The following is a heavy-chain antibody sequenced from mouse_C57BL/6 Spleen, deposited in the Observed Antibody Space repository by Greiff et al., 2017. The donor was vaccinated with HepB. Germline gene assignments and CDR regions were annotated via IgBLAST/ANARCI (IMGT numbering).Heavy chain of an antibody. CDR2: ISGGGGNT. CDR1: GFTFSSYT. CDR3: ARHGSPGFPYYFDY. V-gene: IGHV5-9*01. J-gene: IGHJ2*01. Sequence: EVKLMESGGGLVKPGGSLKLSCAASGFTFSSYTMSWVRQTPEKRLEWVATISGGGGNTYYPDSVKGRFTISRDNAKNTLYLQMSSLRSEDTALYYSARHGSPGFPYYFDYWGQGTTLTVSS.